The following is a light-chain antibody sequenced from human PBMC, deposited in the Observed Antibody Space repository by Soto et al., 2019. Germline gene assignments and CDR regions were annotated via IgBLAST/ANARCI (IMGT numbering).Light chain of an antibody. CDR1: RSISDC. V-gene: IGKV1-39*01. Sequence: IQMTQSPPSLSATVVDRVTITCLASRSISDCLNWYQQKPGKAPILLIYAASSLPSAVPPRFTGAGSETDFTLTISSLQPEDFGTYYCQQTYSTPITFGQGTRLEIK. CDR3: QQTYSTPIT. J-gene: IGKJ5*01. CDR2: AAS.